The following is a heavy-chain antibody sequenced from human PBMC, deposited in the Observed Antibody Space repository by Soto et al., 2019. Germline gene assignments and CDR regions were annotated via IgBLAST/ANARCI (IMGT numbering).Heavy chain of an antibody. J-gene: IGHJ4*02. CDR3: ARGLSYIAAAGTSASRGTSFDY. Sequence: SETQSLTCTVYGGTFRGYDWSWIRQPPGKGLEWIGEINHSGSTNYNPSLKSRVTISVDTSKNQFSLKLSSVTAADTAVYYCARGLSYIAAAGTSASRGTSFDYWGQGTLVTVSS. CDR2: INHSGST. D-gene: IGHD6-13*01. CDR1: GGTFRGYD. V-gene: IGHV4-34*01.